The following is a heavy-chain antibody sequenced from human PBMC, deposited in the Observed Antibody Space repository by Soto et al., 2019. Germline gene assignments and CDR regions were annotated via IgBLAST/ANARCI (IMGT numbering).Heavy chain of an antibody. CDR2: IYYSGST. D-gene: IGHD3-10*01. CDR3: ARVWGGAFDI. Sequence: PSEPLSLTCTVSGGSISSYYWSWIRQPPGKGLEWIGYIYYSGSTNYNPSLKSRDTITVDTSKNQFSLKLSSVTAADTAVYYCARVWGGAFDIWGQGTMVTVSS. V-gene: IGHV4-59*01. CDR1: GGSISSYY. J-gene: IGHJ3*02.